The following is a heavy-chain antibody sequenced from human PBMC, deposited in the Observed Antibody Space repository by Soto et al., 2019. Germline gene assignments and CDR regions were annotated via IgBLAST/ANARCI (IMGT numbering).Heavy chain of an antibody. CDR1: GFTFSGYA. V-gene: IGHV3-23*01. J-gene: IGHJ5*02. CDR2: ISGSGGST. Sequence: EVQLLESGGGLVQPGGSLRLSCAASGFTFSGYAMSWVRQAPGKGLEWVSAISGSGGSTYYADSVKGRFTISRDNYKNQLYLQMTSMRAEDTAVYYCAQEHPTWNGNWFDPWGQGTLVTVSS. CDR3: AQEHPTWNGNWFDP. D-gene: IGHD1-1*01.